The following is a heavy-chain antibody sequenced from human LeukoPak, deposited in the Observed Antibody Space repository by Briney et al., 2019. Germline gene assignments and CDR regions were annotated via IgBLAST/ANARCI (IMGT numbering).Heavy chain of an antibody. Sequence: PGGSLRLSCAASGFTFSTYPMTWVRQAPRKGLEWISHIRDSGTTDYADSVKGRFTISRDNAKNSLYLQLSSLRAEDTAVYYCARDHDFAFDNWGQGTLVTVSS. J-gene: IGHJ4*02. CDR1: GFTFSTYP. D-gene: IGHD2-21*02. V-gene: IGHV3-48*01. CDR3: ARDHDFAFDN. CDR2: IRDSGTT.